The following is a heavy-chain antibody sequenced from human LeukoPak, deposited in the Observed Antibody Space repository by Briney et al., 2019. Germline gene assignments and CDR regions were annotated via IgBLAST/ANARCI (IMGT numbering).Heavy chain of an antibody. CDR2: IGGNVGST. V-gene: IGHV3-23*01. J-gene: IGHJ4*02. CDR1: GFTFGTYA. Sequence: GGSLRLSCAASGFTFGTYAISWVRQAPGKGLEWVSGIGGNVGSTYYADSVKGRFTVSRDNPKNTLYLQMNSLRAEDTAVYYCAKDIYGDYGGFDYWGQGTLVTVSS. CDR3: AKDIYGDYGGFDY. D-gene: IGHD4-17*01.